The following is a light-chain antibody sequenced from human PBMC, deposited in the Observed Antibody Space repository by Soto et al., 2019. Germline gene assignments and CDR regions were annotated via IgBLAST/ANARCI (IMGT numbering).Light chain of an antibody. V-gene: IGKV3-20*01. CDR1: QSVTSKY. J-gene: IGKJ1*01. CDR3: QQYGSSTGT. Sequence: EIVLTQSTGTLSSSPGERATLSCRASQSVTSKYLAWYQQKHGQAPRLLIFGASIRDTGLPDRFSGGVSGTDGTITISRLEKEDGSVYYCQQYGSSTGTFGQGTKVDIK. CDR2: GAS.